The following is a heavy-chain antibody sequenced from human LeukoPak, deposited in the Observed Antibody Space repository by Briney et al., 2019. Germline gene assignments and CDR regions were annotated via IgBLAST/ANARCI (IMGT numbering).Heavy chain of an antibody. J-gene: IGHJ4*02. D-gene: IGHD2-8*01. V-gene: IGHV4-4*07. CDR1: GGSVINYY. Sequence: SETLSLTCTVSGGSVINYYWSWIRQPAGKGLEWIGRIYSTGDINYNPSLRSRVTISIDTSKNQFSLKLISVTAADTAVYSCAKTSGLYYWESHFDYWGRGTLVTVSS. CDR3: AKTSGLYYWESHFDY. CDR2: IYSTGDI.